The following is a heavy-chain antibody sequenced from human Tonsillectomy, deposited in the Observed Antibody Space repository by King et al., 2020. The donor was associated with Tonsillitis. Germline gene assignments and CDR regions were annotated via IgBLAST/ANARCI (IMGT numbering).Heavy chain of an antibody. Sequence: VQLVESGGGLVKPGESLRLSCAASGFTFSSYTMNWVRQAPGKGLEWVASINSRGSSMFYADSLRGRVTISRDNAKESLYLRMNSLRAEDTAIYYCVNVEMSTVTPSYWGLGTLVTVSS. V-gene: IGHV3-21*01. J-gene: IGHJ4*02. D-gene: IGHD5-24*01. CDR2: INSRGSSM. CDR1: GFTFSSYT. CDR3: VNVEMSTVTPSY.